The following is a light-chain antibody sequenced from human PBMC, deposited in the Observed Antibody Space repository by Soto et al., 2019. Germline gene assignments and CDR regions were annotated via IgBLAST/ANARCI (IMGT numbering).Light chain of an antibody. Sequence: QSAMSQPASVSGSPGHSITISCTGTSTDVGGYNYVSWYQHRPGEAPKLMIFEVTKRPSGVSNRFSGSKSGNTASLTISGLQAEEEADSFCNSYTTSSTYVFGSGTKVTVL. CDR2: EVT. CDR3: NSYTTSSTYV. V-gene: IGLV2-14*01. J-gene: IGLJ1*01. CDR1: STDVGGYNY.